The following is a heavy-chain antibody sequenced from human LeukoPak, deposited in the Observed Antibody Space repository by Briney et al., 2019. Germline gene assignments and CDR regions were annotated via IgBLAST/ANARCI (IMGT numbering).Heavy chain of an antibody. D-gene: IGHD4-23*01. V-gene: IGHV3-7*01. CDR1: GFTFSDYC. CDR3: ARGGGRGPSYVVY. J-gene: IGHJ4*02. Sequence: PGGSLRLSCAASGFTFSDYCMSWIRQAPGKGLGWVGNIKQDGSEKNYMDSVKGRFTISRDNTKNSVYLQMSSLRAEDTAVYYCARGGGRGPSYVVYWGQGPLVTVSS. CDR2: IKQDGSEK.